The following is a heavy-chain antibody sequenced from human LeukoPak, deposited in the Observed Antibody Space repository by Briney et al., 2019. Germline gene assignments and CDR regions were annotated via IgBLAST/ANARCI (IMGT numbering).Heavy chain of an antibody. CDR2: ISSSSSYK. CDR1: GFTFSSYS. CDR3: ARRWGSHDAFDI. D-gene: IGHD7-27*01. Sequence: PGGSLRLSCAASGFTFSSYSMNWVRQAPGKGLEWVSSISSSSSYKYCADSVKGRFTISRDNAKNSLYLQMNSLRAEDTAVYYCARRWGSHDAFDIWGQGTMVTVSS. V-gene: IGHV3-21*01. J-gene: IGHJ3*02.